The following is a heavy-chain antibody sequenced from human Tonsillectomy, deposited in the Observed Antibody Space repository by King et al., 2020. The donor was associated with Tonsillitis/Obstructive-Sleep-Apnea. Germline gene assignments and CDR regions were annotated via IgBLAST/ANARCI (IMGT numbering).Heavy chain of an antibody. V-gene: IGHV5-10-1*03. D-gene: IGHD3-16*01. CDR2: IDPSDSYI. CDR3: LWGSISNDWFAP. J-gene: IGHJ5*02. CDR1: GYSFTTFW. Sequence: VQLVESGAEVKKPGESLRISCKVSGYSFTTFWISWVRQMPGKGLEWMGRIDPSDSYINYSPSFQGHVTIPVDKSISTAYLHWSSLKASDTAIYYCLWGSISNDWFAPWGQGTLVTVSA.